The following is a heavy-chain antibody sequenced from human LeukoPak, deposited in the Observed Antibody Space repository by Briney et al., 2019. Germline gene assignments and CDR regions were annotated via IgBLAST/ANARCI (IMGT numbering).Heavy chain of an antibody. Sequence: SVKVSCKASGYTFTGYYMHWVRQAPGQGLEWMGWINPIFGTANYAQKFQGRVTITADESTSTAYMELSSLRSEDTAVYYCARGPYSSGWTAEYFQHWGQGTLVTVSS. CDR1: GYTFTGYY. D-gene: IGHD6-19*01. V-gene: IGHV1-69*13. CDR2: INPIFGTA. CDR3: ARGPYSSGWTAEYFQH. J-gene: IGHJ1*01.